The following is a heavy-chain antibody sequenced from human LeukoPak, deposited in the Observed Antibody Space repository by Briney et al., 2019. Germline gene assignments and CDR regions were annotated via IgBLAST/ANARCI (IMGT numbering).Heavy chain of an antibody. CDR3: ARAGSWLSWDI. Sequence: GGSLRLSCVASGFTFSDYYMSWIRQPPGKGLEWVALIWYDGSGKYYADSVKGRFTISRDNSKNTLYLQMNSLRAEDTAVYYCARAGSWLSWDIWGQGTMVTVSS. CDR2: IWYDGSGK. J-gene: IGHJ3*02. V-gene: IGHV3-33*08. D-gene: IGHD6-13*01. CDR1: GFTFSDYY.